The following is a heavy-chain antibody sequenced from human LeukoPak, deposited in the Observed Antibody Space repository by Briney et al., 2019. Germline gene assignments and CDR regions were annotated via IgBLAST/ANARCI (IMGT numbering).Heavy chain of an antibody. CDR2: ISGNGFNT. J-gene: IGHJ4*02. Sequence: GGSLRLSCVASGFTLSSYAMSWVRQAPGKGLEWISSISGNGFNTYYADSVKGRFTVSRDNAKNTLYLQMSSLRAEDTAVYYCARDWAWGGFDHWGQGALVTVPS. D-gene: IGHD3-16*01. V-gene: IGHV3-23*01. CDR1: GFTLSSYA. CDR3: ARDWAWGGFDH.